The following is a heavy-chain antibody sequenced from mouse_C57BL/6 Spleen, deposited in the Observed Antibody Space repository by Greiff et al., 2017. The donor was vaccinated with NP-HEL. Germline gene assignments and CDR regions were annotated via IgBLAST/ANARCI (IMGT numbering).Heavy chain of an antibody. CDR1: GFTFSSYA. CDR2: ISDGGSYT. CDR3: ARGGLRRSFDY. V-gene: IGHV5-4*01. D-gene: IGHD2-4*01. J-gene: IGHJ2*01. Sequence: EVQGVESGGGLVKPGGSLKLSCAASGFTFSSYAMSWVRQTPEKRLEWVATISDGGSYTYYPDNVKGRFTISRDSAKNNLYLQMSHLKSEDTAMYYCARGGLRRSFDYWGQGTTLTVSS.